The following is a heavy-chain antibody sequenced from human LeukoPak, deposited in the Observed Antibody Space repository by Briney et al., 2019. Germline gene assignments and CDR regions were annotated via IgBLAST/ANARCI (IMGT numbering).Heavy chain of an antibody. J-gene: IGHJ4*02. V-gene: IGHV4-59*08. CDR3: ARSRGVAGSVFDC. CDR2: IYYSGST. Sequence: PSETLSLTCTVSGGSISSYYWSWIRQPPGKGLEWIGYIYYSGSTNYNPSLKSRVTISVDTSKNQFSLKLSSVTAADTAVYYCARSRGVAGSVFDCWGQGTLVTVSS. D-gene: IGHD6-19*01. CDR1: GGSISSYY.